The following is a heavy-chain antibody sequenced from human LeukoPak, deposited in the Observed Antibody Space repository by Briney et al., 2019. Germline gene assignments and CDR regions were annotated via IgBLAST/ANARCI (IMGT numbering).Heavy chain of an antibody. J-gene: IGHJ4*02. CDR3: AKMGGAVAGTKIDY. V-gene: IGHV3-74*01. CDR1: GFTFSTSW. CDR2: INTDGSSI. D-gene: IGHD6-19*01. Sequence: GGSLRLSCAASGFTFSTSWMHWVRQAPGKGLEWVSRINTDGSSISYADSVKGRFTISRDNSKNTLYLQMNSLRAEDTAVYYCAKMGGAVAGTKIDYWGQGTLVTVSS.